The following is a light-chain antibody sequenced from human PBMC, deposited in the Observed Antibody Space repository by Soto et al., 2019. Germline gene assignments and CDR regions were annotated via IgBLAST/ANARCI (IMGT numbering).Light chain of an antibody. CDR3: KQYGSSART. J-gene: IGKJ1*01. CDR1: QSVSSSY. Sequence: EVVLTQSPGTLSLSPGERATLSCRASQSVSSSYLAWYQQKPGLAPRLLIYGASSRATGIPDRFSGSGSGTDFTLTISRLEPEDFAVYYCKQYGSSARTFGQGTKVDIK. CDR2: GAS. V-gene: IGKV3-20*01.